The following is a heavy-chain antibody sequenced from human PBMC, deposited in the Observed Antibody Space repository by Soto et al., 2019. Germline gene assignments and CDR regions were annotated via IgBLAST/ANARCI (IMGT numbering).Heavy chain of an antibody. Sequence: SETLSLTCAVSSGSISSSNWWSWVRQPPGKGLEWIGEIYHSGSTNYNPSLKSRVTISVDKSKNQFSLKLSSVTAADTAVYYCARRRGEQPREYIDYWGQGTLVTVSS. CDR1: SGSISSSNW. V-gene: IGHV4-4*02. D-gene: IGHD2-21*01. CDR2: IYHSGST. CDR3: ARRRGEQPREYIDY. J-gene: IGHJ4*02.